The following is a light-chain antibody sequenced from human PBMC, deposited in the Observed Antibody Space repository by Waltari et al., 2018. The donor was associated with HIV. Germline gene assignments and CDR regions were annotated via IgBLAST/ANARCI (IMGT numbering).Light chain of an antibody. CDR3: AAWDDSVNGDVI. V-gene: IGLV1-40*01. Sequence: QSVLTQPPSVSGAPGQRVTISCTGSSSNIGAGYDVHWYQQLPGTAPKLLIYGNSDRPAGVPDRFSGSKSGTSASLAITGLQAEDEADYYCAAWDDSVNGDVIFGGGTKLTVL. CDR1: SSNIGAGYD. CDR2: GNS. J-gene: IGLJ2*01.